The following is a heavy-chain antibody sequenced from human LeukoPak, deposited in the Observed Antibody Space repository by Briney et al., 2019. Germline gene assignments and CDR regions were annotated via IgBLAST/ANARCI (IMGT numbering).Heavy chain of an antibody. D-gene: IGHD3-9*01. V-gene: IGHV3-23*01. CDR3: AKSPEPYDILTGYLP. J-gene: IGHJ5*02. CDR2: INDNGSTR. CDR1: GFTFSNYA. Sequence: GGSLRLSCGASGFTFSNYAMSWVRQAPGKGLEWVSGINDNGSTRFYAASVKGRFTSSRDNPKNTLYLQMNGLRVEDTAVYYCAKSPEPYDILTGYLPWGQGTLVTVSS.